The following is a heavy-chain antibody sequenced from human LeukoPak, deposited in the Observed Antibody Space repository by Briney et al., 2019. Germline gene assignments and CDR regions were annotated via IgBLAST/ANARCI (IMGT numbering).Heavy chain of an antibody. V-gene: IGHV3-73*01. CDR1: GFTFSSYG. D-gene: IGHD2-15*01. J-gene: IGHJ6*03. Sequence: GGSLRLSCAASGFTFSSYGMHWVRQASGKGLEWVGRIRSKANSYATAYAASVKGRFTISRDDSKNTAYLQMNSLKTEDTAVYYCTRRSCSGGSCYSGYYYMDVWGKGTTVTVSS. CDR2: IRSKANSYAT. CDR3: TRRSCSGGSCYSGYYYMDV.